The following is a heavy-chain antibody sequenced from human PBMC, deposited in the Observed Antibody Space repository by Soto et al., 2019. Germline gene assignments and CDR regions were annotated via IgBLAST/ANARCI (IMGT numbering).Heavy chain of an antibody. Sequence: QVQLVQSGAEVKKPGASVKVSCKASGYTFTSYGISWVRQAPGQGLEWMGWISADNGNTNYAQKLQGRVTMTTDTSTSTAYRELRSLRSNDTAVYYCAGEVRPPGYSSNFDYWGQEPWSPSPQ. CDR3: AGEVRPPGYSSNFDY. CDR1: GYTFTSYG. D-gene: IGHD4-4*01. CDR2: ISADNGNT. J-gene: IGHJ4*01. V-gene: IGHV1-18*04.